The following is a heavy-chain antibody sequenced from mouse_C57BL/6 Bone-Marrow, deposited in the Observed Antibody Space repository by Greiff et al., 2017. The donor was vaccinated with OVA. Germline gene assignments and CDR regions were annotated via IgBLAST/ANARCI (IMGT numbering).Heavy chain of an antibody. Sequence: VQLQQSGAELVKPGASVKISCKASGYAFSSYWMNWVKQRPGKGLEWIGQIYPGDGDTNYNGKFKGKATLTADKSSSTAYMQRSSLTSEDSAVYFGTSGGGWLFFDDWGQGTTLTVSS. CDR3: TSGGGWLFFDD. D-gene: IGHD2-3*01. CDR2: IYPGDGDT. V-gene: IGHV1-80*01. J-gene: IGHJ2*01. CDR1: GYAFSSYW.